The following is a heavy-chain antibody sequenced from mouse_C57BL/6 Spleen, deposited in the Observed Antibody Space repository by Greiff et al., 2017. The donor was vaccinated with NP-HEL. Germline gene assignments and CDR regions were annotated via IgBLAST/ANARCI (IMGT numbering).Heavy chain of an antibody. J-gene: IGHJ2*01. CDR2: IYPGGGYT. CDR1: GYTFTNYW. Sequence: VQLQESGAELVRPGTSVKMSCKASGYTFTNYWIGWAKQRPGHGLEWIGDIYPGGGYTNYDEKFKGKATLTADKSSSTAYMQFSSLTSEDSAIYYCARSHYGSSYYFDCWGKGTTLTVSS. CDR3: ARSHYGSSYYFDC. V-gene: IGHV1-63*01. D-gene: IGHD1-1*01.